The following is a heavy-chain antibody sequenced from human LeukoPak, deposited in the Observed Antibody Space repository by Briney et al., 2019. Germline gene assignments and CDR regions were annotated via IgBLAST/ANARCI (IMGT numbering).Heavy chain of an antibody. Sequence: ASVRVSCKASGYTFTSYYMHWVRQAPGQGLEWMGIINPSGGSTSYAQKFQGRVTMTRDTSTSTVYMELSSLRSEDTAVYYCAKDQEILGSSSSSLRLDYWGQGTLVTVSS. CDR2: INPSGGST. D-gene: IGHD6-6*01. V-gene: IGHV1-46*01. CDR1: GYTFTSYY. J-gene: IGHJ4*02. CDR3: AKDQEILGSSSSSLRLDY.